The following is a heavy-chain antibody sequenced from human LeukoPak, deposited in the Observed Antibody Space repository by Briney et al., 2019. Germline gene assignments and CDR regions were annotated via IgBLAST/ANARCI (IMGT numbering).Heavy chain of an antibody. J-gene: IGHJ4*02. Sequence: NTSETLSLTCTVSGGSISSGSYYWSWIRQLAGKGLEWIGRIYTSGSTNYNPSLKSRVTISVDTSKNQFSLKLSSVTAADTAVYYCARGIGDIAAAPGGDYWGQGTLVTVSS. CDR2: IYTSGST. D-gene: IGHD6-13*01. V-gene: IGHV4-61*02. CDR3: ARGIGDIAAAPGGDY. CDR1: GGSISSGSYY.